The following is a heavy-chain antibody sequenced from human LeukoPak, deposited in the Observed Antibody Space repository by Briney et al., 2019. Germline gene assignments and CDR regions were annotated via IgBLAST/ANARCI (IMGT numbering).Heavy chain of an antibody. V-gene: IGHV3-48*03. Sequence: GGSLRLSCAASGFTFSSYEMNWVRQAPGKGLEWVSYISSSGSTIYYADSVKGRFTISRDNAKNSLYLQMNSLRAEDTAVYYCARSYYDLDYWGQGTLVTVSS. J-gene: IGHJ4*02. CDR2: ISSSGSTI. CDR3: ARSYYDLDY. D-gene: IGHD3-10*01. CDR1: GFTFSSYE.